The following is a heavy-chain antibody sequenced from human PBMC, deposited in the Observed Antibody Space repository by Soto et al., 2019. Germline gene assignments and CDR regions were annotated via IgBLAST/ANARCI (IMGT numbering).Heavy chain of an antibody. Sequence: LRLSCTASGFIFKMYWMHWVRQSPGKGLVWISRIYNDGTYSDYADSVRGRFTISRDNAKNSLYLQMSSLRAEDTAVYYCARGYQLLYSPFDYWGQGTLVTVSS. J-gene: IGHJ4*02. D-gene: IGHD2-2*02. V-gene: IGHV3-74*01. CDR1: GFIFKMYW. CDR3: ARGYQLLYSPFDY. CDR2: IYNDGTYS.